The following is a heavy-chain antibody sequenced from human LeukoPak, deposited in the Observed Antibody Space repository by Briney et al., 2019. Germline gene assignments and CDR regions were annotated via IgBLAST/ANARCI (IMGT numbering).Heavy chain of an antibody. CDR2: IYYSGST. Sequence: SETLSLTCAVSGGSFTDHYWTWIRQSPGKGLEWIGNIYYSGSTYYNASLQSRVTISIDTSKNQFSLRLNSVTAADTAMYFCVKSGGYGLIDYWGQGTLVTVSS. V-gene: IGHV4-34*01. J-gene: IGHJ4*02. D-gene: IGHD1-26*01. CDR3: VKSGGYGLIDY. CDR1: GGSFTDHY.